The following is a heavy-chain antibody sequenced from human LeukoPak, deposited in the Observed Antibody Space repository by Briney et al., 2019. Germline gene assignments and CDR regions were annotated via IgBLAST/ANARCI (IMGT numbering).Heavy chain of an antibody. Sequence: SETLSLTCTVSGGSISSSSYYWGWIRQPPGKGLEWIGIIYYSGSTYYNPSLKSRVTISVDTSKNQFSLKLSSVTAADTAVYYCARQYYDILTGYSRGAFDIWGQGTMVTASS. J-gene: IGHJ3*02. V-gene: IGHV4-39*01. D-gene: IGHD3-9*01. CDR3: ARQYYDILTGYSRGAFDI. CDR1: GGSISSSSYY. CDR2: IYYSGST.